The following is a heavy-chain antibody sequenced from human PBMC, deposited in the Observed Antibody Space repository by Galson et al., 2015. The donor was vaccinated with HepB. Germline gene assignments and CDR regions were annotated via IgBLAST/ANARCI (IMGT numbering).Heavy chain of an antibody. V-gene: IGHV6-1*01. D-gene: IGHD6-19*01. CDR1: GDSVSSNAAA. Sequence: CAISGDSVSSNAAAWNWVRQSPSRGLEWLGRTCYRSKWSYNYGVSVKSRITITPDTSKNQFSLQLNSVTPEDTAVYYCVRTIGWFDYWGQGTLVTVSS. J-gene: IGHJ4*02. CDR3: VRTIGWFDY. CDR2: TCYRSKWSY.